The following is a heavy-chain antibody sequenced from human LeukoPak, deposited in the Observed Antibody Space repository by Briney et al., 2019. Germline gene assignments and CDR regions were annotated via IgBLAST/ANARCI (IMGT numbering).Heavy chain of an antibody. CDR1: GYTFTGYY. CDR3: SXGXXXXXYFDL. Sequence: ASVKVSCKASGYTFTGYYIHWVRQAPGQGLEWMAWINPNTGDTYYAQKFQGRVTMTRDTSISTAYMELSRLRADDTGVYYCSXGXXXXXYFDLXXRXTLVTVXS. V-gene: IGHV1-2*02. J-gene: IGHJ2*01. CDR2: INPNTGDT.